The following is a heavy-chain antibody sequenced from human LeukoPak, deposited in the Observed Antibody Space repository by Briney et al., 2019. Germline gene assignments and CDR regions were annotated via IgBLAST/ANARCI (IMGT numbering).Heavy chain of an antibody. D-gene: IGHD1-26*01. Sequence: GGSLRLSCAASGFTFSSYWMSWVRQAPGKGLEWVANIKQDGSEKYYVDSVKGRFTISRGNAKNSLYLQMNSLRAEDTAVYYCAREEKWELPEGGPDYWGQGTLVTVSS. V-gene: IGHV3-7*01. CDR2: IKQDGSEK. CDR3: AREEKWELPEGGPDY. J-gene: IGHJ4*02. CDR1: GFTFSSYW.